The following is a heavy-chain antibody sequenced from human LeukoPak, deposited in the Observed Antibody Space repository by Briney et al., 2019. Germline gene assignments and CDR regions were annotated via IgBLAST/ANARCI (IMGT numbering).Heavy chain of an antibody. V-gene: IGHV3-21*01. CDR1: GFTFSSYS. D-gene: IGHD5-18*01. Sequence: GGSLRLSCAASGFTFSSYSTNWVRQAPGKGLEWVSSISSSSSYIYYADSVKGRFTISRDNAKNSLYLQMNSLRAEDTAVYYCARASRYSYGSTNWFDPWGQGTLVTVSS. CDR3: ARASRYSYGSTNWFDP. CDR2: ISSSSSYI. J-gene: IGHJ5*02.